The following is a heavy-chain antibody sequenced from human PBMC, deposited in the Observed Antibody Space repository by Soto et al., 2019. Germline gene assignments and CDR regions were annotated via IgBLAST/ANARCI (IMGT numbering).Heavy chain of an antibody. D-gene: IGHD2-15*01. CDR1: GGSISSGGYY. CDR2: IYYSGST. CDR3: AREGGGKAPWVHY. V-gene: IGHV4-31*03. Sequence: QVQLQESGPGLVKPSQTLSLTCTVSGGSISSGGYYWSWIRQHPGKGLEWIGYIYYSGSTYYNPSLKRRVSISVDTSKNQFSLKLSSVTAADPAVYYCAREGGGKAPWVHYWGQGTLVPVSS. J-gene: IGHJ4*02.